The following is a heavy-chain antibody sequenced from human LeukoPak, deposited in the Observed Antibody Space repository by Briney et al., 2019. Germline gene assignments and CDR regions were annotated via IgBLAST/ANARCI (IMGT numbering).Heavy chain of an antibody. CDR3: ARWGDNKLLHY. V-gene: IGHV3-33*01. CDR2: IWYDASEK. D-gene: IGHD3-16*01. CDR1: GFTFSSHG. Sequence: GASLRLSCVASGFTFSSHGMHCVRQAPGKGVEWVAVIWYDASEKYYADSVRGLFTISRDNYKHALSLQMNSLRAEDTAVYYCARWGDNKLLHYWGQGTLVTVSS. J-gene: IGHJ4*02.